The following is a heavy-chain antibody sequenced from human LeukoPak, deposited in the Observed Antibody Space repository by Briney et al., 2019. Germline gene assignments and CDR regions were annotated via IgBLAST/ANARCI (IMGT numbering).Heavy chain of an antibody. CDR1: GGSFSGYY. J-gene: IGHJ4*02. D-gene: IGHD5-12*01. CDR2: INHSGST. Sequence: SETLSLTCAVHGGSFSGYYWSWIRQPPGKGLEWIGEINHSGSTNYNPSLKSRVTISVDTSKNQFSLKLSSVTAADTAVYYCARGIVVATIGFDYWGQGTLVTVSS. V-gene: IGHV4-34*01. CDR3: ARGIVVATIGFDY.